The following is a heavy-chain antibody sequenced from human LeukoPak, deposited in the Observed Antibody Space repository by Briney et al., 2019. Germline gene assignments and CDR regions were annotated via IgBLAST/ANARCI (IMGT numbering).Heavy chain of an antibody. CDR2: ISGSGGST. V-gene: IGHV3-23*01. CDR3: AKARYYYDSSGYYYYFDY. D-gene: IGHD3-22*01. J-gene: IGHJ4*02. Sequence: GGSLRLSSAASGFTFSNFAMSWVRQAPGKGLEWVLAISGSGGSTYYADSVKGRFTISRDNSKNTLYLQMNSLRAEDTAVYYCAKARYYYDSSGYYYYFDYWGQGTLVTVSS. CDR1: GFTFSNFA.